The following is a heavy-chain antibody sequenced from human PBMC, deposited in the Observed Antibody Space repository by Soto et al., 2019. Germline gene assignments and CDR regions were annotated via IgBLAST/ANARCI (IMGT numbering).Heavy chain of an antibody. Sequence: GESLKISCKGSGYSFTSYWIGWVRQMPGKGLEWMGIIYPGDSDTRYSPSFPGQVTISADKSISTAYLQWSSLKASDTAMYYCARQEVPTYGSGSLTEYYYMDVWGKGTTVTVSS. V-gene: IGHV5-51*01. CDR3: ARQEVPTYGSGSLTEYYYMDV. CDR1: GYSFTSYW. J-gene: IGHJ6*03. D-gene: IGHD3-10*01. CDR2: IYPGDSDT.